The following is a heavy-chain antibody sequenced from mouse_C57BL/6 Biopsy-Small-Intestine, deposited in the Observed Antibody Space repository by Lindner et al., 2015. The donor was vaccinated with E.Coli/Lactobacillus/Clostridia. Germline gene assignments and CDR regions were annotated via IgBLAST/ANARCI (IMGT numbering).Heavy chain of an antibody. D-gene: IGHD2-4*01. Sequence: VQLQESGAELVKPGASVKLSCTASGFNIKDYYMHWVKQRTEQGLEWIGWIDPENGDTEYASKFQGKATITADTSSNTAYLQLSSLTSEDTAVYYCSTSTYDYTWFAYWGQGTLVTVSA. CDR1: GFNIKDYY. J-gene: IGHJ3*01. CDR3: STSTYDYTWFAY. V-gene: IGHV14-4*01. CDR2: IDPENGDT.